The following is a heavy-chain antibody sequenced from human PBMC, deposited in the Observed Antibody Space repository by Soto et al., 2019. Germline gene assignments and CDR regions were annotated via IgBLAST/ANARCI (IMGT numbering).Heavy chain of an antibody. CDR1: GFMFSNFA. CDR2: ISGTGAAT. CDR3: AKKSCSSPGCPYGMDV. J-gene: IGHJ6*02. Sequence: SLRLSCAASGFMFSNFAMSWVRQAPGKGLEWVSAISGTGAATHYADSVQGRLTISRDNSQNTLYLQMNSLRAEDTAVYYCAKKSCSSPGCPYGMDVWGQGTTVTVSS. V-gene: IGHV3-23*01. D-gene: IGHD2-2*01.